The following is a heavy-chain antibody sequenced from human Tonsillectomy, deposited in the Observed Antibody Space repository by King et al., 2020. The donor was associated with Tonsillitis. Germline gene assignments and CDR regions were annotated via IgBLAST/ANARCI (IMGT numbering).Heavy chain of an antibody. CDR1: GYTFTSYG. D-gene: IGHD2-2*01. CDR3: ARIVVVPAAIPWDWFDP. J-gene: IGHJ5*02. Sequence: VQLVESGAEVKKPGASVKVSCKASGYTFTSYGISWVRQAPGQGLEWMGWISAYNGNTNYAQKLQGRVTMTADTSTSTAYMELRSLRSDDTAVYYCARIVVVPAAIPWDWFDPWGQGTLVTVSS. V-gene: IGHV1-18*01. CDR2: ISAYNGNT.